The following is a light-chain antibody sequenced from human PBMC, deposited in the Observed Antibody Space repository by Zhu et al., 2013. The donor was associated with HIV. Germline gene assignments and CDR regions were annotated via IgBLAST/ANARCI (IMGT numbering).Light chain of an antibody. V-gene: IGLV1-40*01. J-gene: IGLJ1*01. Sequence: QSVLTQPPSVSGDPGQRVTISCTGNSSNIGAGYDVHWYQQLPRKAPKLLIHGNNNRPSGVPDRFSGSKSGTSASLAITGLQAEDEGDYYCQSYDRNFYVFGTGTAVTVL. CDR3: QSYDRNFYV. CDR1: SSNIGAGYD. CDR2: GNN.